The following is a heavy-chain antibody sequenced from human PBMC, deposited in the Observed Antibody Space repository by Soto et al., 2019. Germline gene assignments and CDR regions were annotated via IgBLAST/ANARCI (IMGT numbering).Heavy chain of an antibody. D-gene: IGHD1-26*01. CDR1: GGTFSSYA. Sequence: ASVKVSCKASGGTFSSYAISWVRQAPGQGLEWMGGIIPIFGTANYAQKFQGRVTITADESTSTAYMELSSLRSEDTAVYYCARDLCWDLVRGFDTWGQGPLVPASS. CDR3: ARDLCWDLVRGFDT. CDR2: IIPIFGTA. J-gene: IGHJ5*02. V-gene: IGHV1-69*13.